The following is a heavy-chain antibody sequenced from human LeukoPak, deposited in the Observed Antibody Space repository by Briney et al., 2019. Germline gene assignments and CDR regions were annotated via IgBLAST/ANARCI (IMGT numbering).Heavy chain of an antibody. D-gene: IGHD5-18*01. CDR2: IRSRSIGGAI. J-gene: IGHJ6*03. CDR1: GFTFPDYA. Sequence: GRSLRLSCSTSGFTFPDYALSWVRQAPGKGLEWLSFIRSRSIGGAIEYAASVKGRFTISRDDSKSIAYLQIDSLQTEDTAVYYCSRCRYIPGHYYMDVWGKGTTVTVSS. V-gene: IGHV3-49*04. CDR3: SRCRYIPGHYYMDV.